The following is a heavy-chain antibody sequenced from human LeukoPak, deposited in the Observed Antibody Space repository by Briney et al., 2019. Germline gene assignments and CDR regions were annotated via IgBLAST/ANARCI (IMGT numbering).Heavy chain of an antibody. CDR1: GFTFSSHW. Sequence: GGSLRLSCAASGFTFSSHWMHWVRQAAGKGLVWVSHINTDGSSTTYADSVKGRFTISRDNAKKTLYLQMNSLRAEDTAVYYCARGGPLARTTDYWGQGTLVTVSS. CDR2: INTDGSST. CDR3: ARGGPLARTTDY. V-gene: IGHV3-74*01. J-gene: IGHJ4*02. D-gene: IGHD1-1*01.